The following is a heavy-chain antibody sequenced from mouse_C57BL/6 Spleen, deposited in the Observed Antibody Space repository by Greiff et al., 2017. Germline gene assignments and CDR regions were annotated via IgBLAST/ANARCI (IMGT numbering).Heavy chain of an antibody. CDR3: ARMGDDDVGFSY. V-gene: IGHV1-81*01. Sequence: VQLQESGAELARPGASVKLSCNASGYTFTSYGISWVKQRTGQGLEWIGEIYPRSGNTYYNEKFEDKATLTADKSSSTAYMELRSLTSEDAAVYFCARMGDDDVGFSYWGQRPLVTVSA. CDR1: GYTFTSYG. CDR2: IYPRSGNT. D-gene: IGHD2-4*01. J-gene: IGHJ3*01.